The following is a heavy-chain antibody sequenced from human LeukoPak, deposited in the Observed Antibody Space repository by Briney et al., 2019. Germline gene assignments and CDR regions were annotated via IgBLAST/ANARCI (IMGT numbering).Heavy chain of an antibody. J-gene: IGHJ3*01. Sequence: LGESLKISCKGSGYSFTSYWIGWVRQMPGKGLEWMGIIYPGDSDTRYSPSFQGQVTISADKSISTAYLQWSSLKASDTAMYYCATSISSGNSPFNAFDLWGQGTMVTVSS. CDR2: IYPGDSDT. CDR1: GYSFTSYW. CDR3: ATSISSGNSPFNAFDL. V-gene: IGHV5-51*01. D-gene: IGHD3-22*01.